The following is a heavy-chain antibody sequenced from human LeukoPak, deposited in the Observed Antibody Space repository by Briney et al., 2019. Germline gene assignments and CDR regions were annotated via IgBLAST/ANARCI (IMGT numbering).Heavy chain of an antibody. D-gene: IGHD1-26*01. CDR1: GYTFTSYA. J-gene: IGHJ4*02. CDR2: INTNTGNP. V-gene: IGHV7-4-1*02. CDR3: ARAFTPAWELLHYFDY. Sequence: ASVKVSCKASGYTFTSYAMNWVGQAPGQGLEWMGWINTNTGNPTYAQGFTGRFVFSLDTSVSTAYLQISSLKAEDTAVYYCARAFTPAWELLHYFDYWGQGTLVTVSS.